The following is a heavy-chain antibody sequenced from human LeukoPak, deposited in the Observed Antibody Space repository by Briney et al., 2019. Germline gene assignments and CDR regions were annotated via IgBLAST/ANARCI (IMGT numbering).Heavy chain of an antibody. Sequence: GGSLRLSCAASGFTFSSYAMSWVRQAPVKGLEWVSGISGSGGSTYYADFVKGRFTISRDNSKNTLYLQMNSLRADDTAVYYCAKMPVSYSSGWSNFDYWGQGTLVTVSS. CDR3: AKMPVSYSSGWSNFDY. CDR2: ISGSGGST. D-gene: IGHD6-19*01. J-gene: IGHJ4*02. CDR1: GFTFSSYA. V-gene: IGHV3-23*01.